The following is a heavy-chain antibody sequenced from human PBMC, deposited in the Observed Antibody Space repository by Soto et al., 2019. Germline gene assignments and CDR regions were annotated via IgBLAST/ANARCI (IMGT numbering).Heavy chain of an antibody. J-gene: IGHJ6*02. CDR2: MYNTGST. V-gene: IGHV4-59*01. Sequence: PSETLSLTYTVSGGSISSYYWSWIRQPPGKGLEWIGYMYNTGSTICNPSLKSRVTISVDTSKNQFSLKLNSVTAADTAVYYCARDLWGYCGADCYPLDVWGQGTTVTVSS. D-gene: IGHD2-21*02. CDR3: ARDLWGYCGADCYPLDV. CDR1: GGSISSYY.